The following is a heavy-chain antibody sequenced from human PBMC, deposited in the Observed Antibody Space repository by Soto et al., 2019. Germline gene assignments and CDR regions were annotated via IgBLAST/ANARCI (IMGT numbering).Heavy chain of an antibody. D-gene: IGHD2-15*01. V-gene: IGHV4-30-2*01. CDR3: ARGVVPPARPPSNWFDP. J-gene: IGHJ5*02. CDR1: GGSISNGGYS. Sequence: QLQLQESGSGLVKPSQTLSITCAVSGGSISNGGYSWSWIRQPPGKGREWIGYIYHSGSTYYNPSLKSRVSISVDRSKIQFSLKLSSVTAADTAVYYCARGVVPPARPPSNWFDPWGQGTLVTVSS. CDR2: IYHSGST.